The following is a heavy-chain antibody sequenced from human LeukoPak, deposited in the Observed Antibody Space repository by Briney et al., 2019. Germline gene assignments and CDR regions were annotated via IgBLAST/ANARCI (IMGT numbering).Heavy chain of an antibody. V-gene: IGHV3-7*01. CDR2: IKQDGSER. CDR3: ATDGGPFDH. Sequence: PGGSLRLSCAANFDISGYWMSWVRQALGKGLEWVANIKQDGSERYYVDSVKGRFTISRDNAKNSQYHQMNSLRVDDTAVYYCATDGGPFDHWGQGTLVTVSS. CDR1: FDISGYW. J-gene: IGHJ4*02.